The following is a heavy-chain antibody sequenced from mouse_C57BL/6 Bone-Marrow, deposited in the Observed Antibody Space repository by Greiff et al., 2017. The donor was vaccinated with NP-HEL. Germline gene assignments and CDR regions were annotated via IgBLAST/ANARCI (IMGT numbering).Heavy chain of an antibody. Sequence: DVKLVESGAELVRPGASVKLSCTASGFNIKDDYMHWVKQRPEQGLEWIGWIDPENGDTEYASKFQGKATITADTSSNTAYLQLSSLTSEDTAVYYCTDGYYAYWGQGTLVTVSA. V-gene: IGHV14-4*01. D-gene: IGHD2-3*01. CDR2: IDPENGDT. CDR1: GFNIKDDY. J-gene: IGHJ3*01. CDR3: TDGYYAY.